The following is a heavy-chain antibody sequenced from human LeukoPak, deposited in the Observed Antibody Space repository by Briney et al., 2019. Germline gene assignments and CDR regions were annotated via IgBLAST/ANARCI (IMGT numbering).Heavy chain of an antibody. D-gene: IGHD3-22*01. Sequence: PSQTLSLTCTVSGGSISSGDYYWSWIRQPPGKGLEWIGYIYYSGSTYYNPPLKSRVTISVDTSKNQFSLKLSSVTAADTAVYYCARFYDSSGYYYVRYFDYWGQGTLVTVSS. CDR1: GGSISSGDYY. CDR2: IYYSGST. J-gene: IGHJ4*02. CDR3: ARFYDSSGYYYVRYFDY. V-gene: IGHV4-30-4*01.